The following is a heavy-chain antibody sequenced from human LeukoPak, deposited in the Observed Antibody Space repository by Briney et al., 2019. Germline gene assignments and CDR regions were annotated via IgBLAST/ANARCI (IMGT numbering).Heavy chain of an antibody. CDR1: GFTFSSYA. D-gene: IGHD3-22*01. V-gene: IGHV3-23*01. J-gene: IGHJ3*02. CDR2: ISGSGGST. CDR3: ASSSTPIYYYDSSGYYGDAFDI. Sequence: PGGSLRLSCAASGFTFSSYATSWVRQAPGKGLEWVSAISGSGGSTYYADSVKGRFTISRDNSKNTLYLQMNSLRAEDTAVYYCASSSTPIYYYDSSGYYGDAFDIWGQGTMVTVSS.